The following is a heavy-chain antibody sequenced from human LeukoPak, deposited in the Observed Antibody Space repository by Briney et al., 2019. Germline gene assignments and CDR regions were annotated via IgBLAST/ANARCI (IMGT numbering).Heavy chain of an antibody. CDR2: VYYSGST. J-gene: IGHJ5*02. CDR1: GGSLSSHY. CDR3: ARGGWTQHA. V-gene: IGHV4-59*11. Sequence: PSEALSLTRAVSGGSLSSHYWTWIREHLGKGLECIGNVYYSGSTDYNPSLKSRVPISVHTSKNQFSLKLNSVPAADTAVYYCARGGWTQHAWGQGTLVTVSS. D-gene: IGHD6-19*01.